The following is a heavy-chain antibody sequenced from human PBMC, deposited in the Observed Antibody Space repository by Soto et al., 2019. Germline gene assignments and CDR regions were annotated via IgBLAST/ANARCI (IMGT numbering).Heavy chain of an antibody. V-gene: IGHV4-30-4*01. J-gene: IGHJ5*02. CDR3: ARGFNYDFWSGSWFDP. D-gene: IGHD3-3*01. Sequence: SLTCTVSGCSISSGDYYWSWIRQPPGKGLEWIGYVYYSGSTYYNPSLKSRVTISVDTSKNQFSLKLSSVTAADTAVYYCARGFNYDFWSGSWFDPWGQGTLVTVSS. CDR1: GCSISSGDYY. CDR2: VYYSGST.